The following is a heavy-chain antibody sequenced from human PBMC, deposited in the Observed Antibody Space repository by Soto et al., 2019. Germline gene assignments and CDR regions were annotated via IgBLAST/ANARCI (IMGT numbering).Heavy chain of an antibody. V-gene: IGHV2-5*02. J-gene: IGHJ4*02. D-gene: IGHD3-22*01. CDR2: IYWDDDK. Sequence: QITLKESGPTLVKPTQTLTLTCTFSGFSLSSSGVGVGWIRQPPGKALEWLALIYWDDDKRYSPSLKSRLTITKDTSKHQVVLTMTNMHPVDTATYYCAHSSSDSSGYYLVYFDYWGQGTLVTVSS. CDR1: GFSLSSSGVG. CDR3: AHSSSDSSGYYLVYFDY.